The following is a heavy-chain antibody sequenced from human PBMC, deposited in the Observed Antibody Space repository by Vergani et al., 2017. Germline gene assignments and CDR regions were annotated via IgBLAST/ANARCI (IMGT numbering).Heavy chain of an antibody. D-gene: IGHD5-24*01. CDR2: ISYDGSNK. CDR1: GFTFSNCV. Sequence: QVQLVESGGGVVQPGRSLRLSCAASGFTFSNCVMHWVRQAPGKGLEWVAVISYDGSNKYYADSVKGRFTISRDNSKNTLYLQMNSLRAEDTAVYYCASDPEMGEADCWGQGTLVTVSS. V-gene: IGHV3-30-3*01. J-gene: IGHJ4*02. CDR3: ASDPEMGEADC.